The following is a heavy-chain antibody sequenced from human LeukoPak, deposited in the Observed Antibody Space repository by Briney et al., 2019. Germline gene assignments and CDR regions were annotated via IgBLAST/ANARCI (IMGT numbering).Heavy chain of an antibody. CDR1: GFTFSGYW. D-gene: IGHD3-10*01. Sequence: GGSLRLSCVASGFTFSGYWMTWVRQAPGKGLEWVANIKQDGSEKYYVDSVKGRFTISRDNAKNSPYLQMNSLRAEDTAVYYCARDPGYYGSGSYLNWGQGTLVTVSS. CDR2: IKQDGSEK. CDR3: ARDPGYYGSGSYLN. J-gene: IGHJ4*02. V-gene: IGHV3-7*01.